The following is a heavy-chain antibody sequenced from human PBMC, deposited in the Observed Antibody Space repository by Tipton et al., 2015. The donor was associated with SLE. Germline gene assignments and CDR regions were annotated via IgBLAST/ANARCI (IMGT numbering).Heavy chain of an antibody. D-gene: IGHD1-7*01. CDR2: IYDRGST. V-gene: IGHV4-31*03. CDR3: ARGELYSGASLYYFEY. Sequence: TLSLTCTVSGDSISSGGYYWTWIRQHPGKGLEWIGYIYDRGSTNYDPSLRSRVTMSVDTSKNQFSLKLTSVTAADTAVYFCARGELYSGASLYYFEYWGQGTLVTVSS. J-gene: IGHJ4*02. CDR1: GDSISSGGYY.